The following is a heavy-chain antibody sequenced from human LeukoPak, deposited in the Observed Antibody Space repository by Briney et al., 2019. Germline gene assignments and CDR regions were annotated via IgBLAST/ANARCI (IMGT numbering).Heavy chain of an antibody. J-gene: IGHJ4*02. CDR1: GHTFTDYY. V-gene: IGHV1-2*02. D-gene: IGHD3-9*01. CDR2: INPNSGGT. Sequence: ASVKVSCKASGHTFTDYYFNWVRQAPGQGLEWMGWINPNSGGTHYAQNFQDRVTMTKDTSINTAYMELSRLRTDDTAVYYCARTLTTATWDYWGQGTLVTVSS. CDR3: ARTLTTATWDY.